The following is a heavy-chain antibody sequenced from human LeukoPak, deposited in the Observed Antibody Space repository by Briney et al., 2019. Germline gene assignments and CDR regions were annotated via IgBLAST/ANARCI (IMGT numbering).Heavy chain of an antibody. V-gene: IGHV3-48*01. CDR2: ISSSSSTI. J-gene: IGHJ4*02. CDR3: ARGAYYYED. D-gene: IGHD3-22*01. CDR1: GFTFSSHS. Sequence: EGSLRLSCAASGFTFSSHSMNWVRQAPGKGLEWVSYISSSSSTIYYADSVKGRFTISRDNAKNSLYLQMNSLRAEDTAVYYCARGAYYYEDWGQGTLVTVSS.